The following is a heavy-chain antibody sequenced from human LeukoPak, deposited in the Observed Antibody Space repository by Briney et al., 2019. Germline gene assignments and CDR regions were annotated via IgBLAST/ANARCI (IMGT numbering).Heavy chain of an antibody. CDR2: IGKTSRDM. CDR3: VRGDNRDY. Sequence: KPGGSLRLSCAASGFSFSTSTMNWVRQAPGKGLEWISSIGKTSRDMYYADSVRGRFTISRDNAKSSLFLLMNSLRVEDTSVYYCVRGDNRDYWGQGTLVTVSS. V-gene: IGHV3-21*01. CDR1: GFSFSTST. D-gene: IGHD1-14*01. J-gene: IGHJ4*02.